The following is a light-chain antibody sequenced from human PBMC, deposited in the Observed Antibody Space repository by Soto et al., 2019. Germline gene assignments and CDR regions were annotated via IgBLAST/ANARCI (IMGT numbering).Light chain of an antibody. J-gene: IGLJ1*01. CDR2: DNT. Sequence: QSVLAQSPSVSAAPGQTVSISCSGGSSNIPYQIVSWYQQFPGIAPTLLIYDNTRRPSGVPDRFSATKSGPSATLDIAGLQTADEAVYYCASWDTDLDGFVFGPGTKVTVL. CDR3: ASWDTDLDGFV. V-gene: IGLV1-51*01. CDR1: SSNIPYQI.